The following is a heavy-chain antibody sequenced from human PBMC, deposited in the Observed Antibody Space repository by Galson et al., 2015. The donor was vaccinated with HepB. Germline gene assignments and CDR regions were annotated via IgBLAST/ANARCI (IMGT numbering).Heavy chain of an antibody. Sequence: SLRLSCAASGFTFSSYRMNWVRQAPGKGLEWVSYISSSSSSTKYYADSVKGRFTISRDNAKNSLYLQMNSLTDEDTAVYYCARADHSWHSFDYWGQGSLVTVSS. CDR1: GFTFSSYR. CDR3: ARADHSWHSFDY. D-gene: IGHD6-13*01. J-gene: IGHJ4*02. V-gene: IGHV3-48*02. CDR2: ISSSSSSTK.